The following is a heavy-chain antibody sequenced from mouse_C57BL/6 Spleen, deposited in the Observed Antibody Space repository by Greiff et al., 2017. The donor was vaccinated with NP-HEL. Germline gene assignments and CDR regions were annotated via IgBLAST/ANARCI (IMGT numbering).Heavy chain of an antibody. CDR2: IYPGSGST. CDR3: ARSPRGYWYFDV. CDR1: GYTFTSYW. J-gene: IGHJ1*03. V-gene: IGHV1-55*01. Sequence: QVQLQQSGAELVKPGASVKMSCKASGYTFTSYWITWVKQRPGQGLEWIGDIYPGSGSTNYNEKFKSKATLTVDTSSSTAYMQLSSLTSEDSAVYYCARSPRGYWYFDVWGTGTTVTVSS.